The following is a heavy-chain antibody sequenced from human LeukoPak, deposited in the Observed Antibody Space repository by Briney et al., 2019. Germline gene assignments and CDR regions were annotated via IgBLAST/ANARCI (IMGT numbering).Heavy chain of an antibody. J-gene: IGHJ6*03. Sequence: PGGSLRLSCAPSGFAFSSYNMNWVRQAPGKGLEWVSYVTTKSHTIYYADSVKGRFTISRDNAKNSLYLQMNSLRAEDTALYYCARGEYYMDVWGKGTTVTVSS. CDR2: VTTKSHTI. CDR1: GFAFSSYN. CDR3: ARGEYYMDV. V-gene: IGHV3-48*04.